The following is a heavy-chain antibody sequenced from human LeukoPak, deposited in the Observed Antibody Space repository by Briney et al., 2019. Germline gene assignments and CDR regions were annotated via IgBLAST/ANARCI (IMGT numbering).Heavy chain of an antibody. V-gene: IGHV3-7*01. J-gene: IGHJ4*02. CDR1: GFAFSSYW. CDR3: ARLGGSYYTY. CDR2: IKQDGGEK. D-gene: IGHD1-26*01. Sequence: GGSLRLSCVASGFAFSSYWMSWVRQAPGKGLEWVANIKQDGGEKYYVDSVKGRFTISRDNAKNSLFLQMNSLRVEDTPVYYCARLGGSYYTYWGQGTLVTVSS.